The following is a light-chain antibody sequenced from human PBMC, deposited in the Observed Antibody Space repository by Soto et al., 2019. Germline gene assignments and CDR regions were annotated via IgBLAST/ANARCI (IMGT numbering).Light chain of an antibody. Sequence: EIVLTQSPGTLSLSPGERATLSCRASQSVGSNFLAWYQQRPVQAPRLLIYGASSRATGIPDRFSGSGSGTDFTLTISRLEPEDFAVYYCQHYGRSPWTCGQGTEVEIK. CDR1: QSVGSNF. J-gene: IGKJ1*01. V-gene: IGKV3-20*01. CDR3: QHYGRSPWT. CDR2: GAS.